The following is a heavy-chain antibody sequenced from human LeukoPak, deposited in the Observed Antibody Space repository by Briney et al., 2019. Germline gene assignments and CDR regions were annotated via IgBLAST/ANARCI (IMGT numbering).Heavy chain of an antibody. CDR2: IYHSGST. Sequence: SETLSLTCAVSGGSISSRNWWSWVRQPPGKGLEWIGEIYHSGSTNYNPPLKSRVTISVAKSKNQFSLKLSSVTAADTAVYYCARAPGTTGTPLINYWGQGTLVTVSS. D-gene: IGHD1-1*01. CDR1: GGSISSRNW. J-gene: IGHJ4*02. V-gene: IGHV4-4*02. CDR3: ARAPGTTGTPLINY.